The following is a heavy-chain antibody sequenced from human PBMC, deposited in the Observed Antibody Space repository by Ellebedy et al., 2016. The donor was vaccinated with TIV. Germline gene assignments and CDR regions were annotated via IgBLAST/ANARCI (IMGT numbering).Heavy chain of an antibody. CDR3: AKDRTSGDGYWVFDS. Sequence: PGGSLRLSCAASGFTFSSYAMSWVRQAPGKGLEWVSGIVGSGAEKYADSVKGRLTISRDNSKRTVDLQMRSVRAEDTAVYFCAKDRTSGDGYWVFDSWGQGTMVSVSS. J-gene: IGHJ4*02. CDR2: IVGSGA. D-gene: IGHD2-21*02. V-gene: IGHV3-23*01. CDR1: GFTFSSYA.